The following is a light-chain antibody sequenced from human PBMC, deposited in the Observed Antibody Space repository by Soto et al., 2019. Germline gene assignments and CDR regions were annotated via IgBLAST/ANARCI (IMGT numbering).Light chain of an antibody. V-gene: IGKV3-20*01. CDR2: GAS. CDR3: QQYGGSPSIT. CDR1: QSISSTY. J-gene: IGKJ5*01. Sequence: EIVLTQSPGTRSLSPGERAALSCRASQSISSTYLAWYQQKPGQAPRLLIFGASTKATGIPDRFSGGGSGTDFSLTISRLEPEDFAVYYCQQYGGSPSITFGQGTRLEIK.